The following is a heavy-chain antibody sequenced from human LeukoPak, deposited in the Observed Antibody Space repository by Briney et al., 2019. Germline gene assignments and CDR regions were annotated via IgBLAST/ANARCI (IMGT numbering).Heavy chain of an antibody. CDR2: ISSSGSTI. D-gene: IGHD3-22*01. V-gene: IGHV3-11*01. J-gene: IGHJ4*02. CDR3: ARDHPTYYYDSSGYYDY. Sequence: GGSLRLSCAASGFTFSDYYMSWIRQAPGKGLEWVSYISSSGSTIYYADSVEGRFTISRDNAKNSLYLQMNSLRAEDTAVYYCARDHPTYYYDSSGYYDYWGQGTLVTVSS. CDR1: GFTFSDYY.